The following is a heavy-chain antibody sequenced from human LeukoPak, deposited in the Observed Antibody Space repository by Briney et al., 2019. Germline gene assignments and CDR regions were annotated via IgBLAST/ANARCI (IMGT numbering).Heavy chain of an antibody. CDR3: ARSYDSRLSGAFDI. V-gene: IGHV3-11*01. D-gene: IGHD3-22*01. J-gene: IGHJ3*02. CDR1: GFTFSDYY. Sequence: PGGSLRLSCAASGFTFSDYYMSWIRQAPGKGLEWVSYISSSGSTIYYADSVKGRFTISRDNAKNSLYLQMNSLRAEDTAAYYCARSYDSRLSGAFDIWGQGTMVTVSS. CDR2: ISSSGSTI.